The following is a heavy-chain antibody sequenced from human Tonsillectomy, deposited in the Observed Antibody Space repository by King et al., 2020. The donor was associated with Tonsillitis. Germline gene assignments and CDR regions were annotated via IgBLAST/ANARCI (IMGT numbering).Heavy chain of an antibody. J-gene: IGHJ3*02. D-gene: IGHD4-23*01. CDR3: ARGGKDAFDI. Sequence: VQLVESGSELKKPGASVKVSCKASGYTFTNHAINWVRQAPGQGLQWMGWIKTTTGNPTYAQGFTGRFVFSLDTSVSTAFLQIYSLKAEDTAVYYCARGGKDAFDIWGQGTMVTVSS. CDR1: GYTFTNHA. V-gene: IGHV7-4-1*01. CDR2: IKTTTGNP.